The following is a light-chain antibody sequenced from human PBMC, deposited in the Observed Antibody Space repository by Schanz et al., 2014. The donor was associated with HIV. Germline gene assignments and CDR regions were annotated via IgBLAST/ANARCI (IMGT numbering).Light chain of an antibody. J-gene: IGLJ2*01. Sequence: QSVLTQPPSASGTPGQRVTISCSGSSSNIGSNTVNWYQQLPGTAPRLLIYRNNQRPSGVPDRFSGSKSGTSASLAISGLRSEDEADYYCAAWDDSLSGPVFGGGTKLTV. CDR3: AAWDDSLSGPV. CDR2: RNN. CDR1: SSNIGSNT. V-gene: IGLV1-47*01.